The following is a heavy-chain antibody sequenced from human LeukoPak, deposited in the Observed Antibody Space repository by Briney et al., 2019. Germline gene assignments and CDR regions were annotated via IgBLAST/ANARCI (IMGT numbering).Heavy chain of an antibody. J-gene: IGHJ4*02. CDR2: ISYDGSNK. CDR1: GFTISNYY. V-gene: IGHV3-30*05. D-gene: IGHD6-13*01. Sequence: PGRSLRLTCSASGFTISNYYWRWVRQAPGKGLEWVAVISYDGSNKYYADSVKGRFTISRDNSKNTLYLQMNGLRAEGTAVYYCATSIRRTFYSSSWHGYMVDYWGQGTLVTVSS. CDR3: ATSIRRTFYSSSWHGYMVDY.